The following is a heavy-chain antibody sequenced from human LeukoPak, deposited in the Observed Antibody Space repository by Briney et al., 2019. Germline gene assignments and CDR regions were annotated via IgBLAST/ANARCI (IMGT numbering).Heavy chain of an antibody. J-gene: IGHJ4*02. CDR1: GFTFSSYS. V-gene: IGHV3-48*01. CDR3: AKTRPLDSSSWSHGDY. CDR2: ISGGGTTI. Sequence: GGSLRLSCGASGFTFSSYSMNWVRQAPGKGLEWVSFISGGGTTIHYVDSVKGRFTISRDNARNSLYLQMNSLRAEDTAVYYCAKTRPLDSSSWSHGDYWGQGTLVTVSS. D-gene: IGHD6-13*01.